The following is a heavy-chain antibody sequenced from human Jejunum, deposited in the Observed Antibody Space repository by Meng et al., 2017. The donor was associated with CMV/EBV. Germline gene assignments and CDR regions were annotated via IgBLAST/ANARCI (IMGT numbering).Heavy chain of an antibody. CDR3: EKEPGRGYSNYDRYFDS. V-gene: IGHV3-7*03. D-gene: IGHD5-12*01. J-gene: IGHJ4*02. CDR2: IKPDGSEK. Sequence: TFRNAWRSGARQPPGKGLEWVASIKPDGSEKYYVAYVKGRFTISRNNAKISLYLQINSLRAEETALYYGEKEPGRGYSNYDRYFDSWGQGTLVTVSS. CDR1: TFRNAW.